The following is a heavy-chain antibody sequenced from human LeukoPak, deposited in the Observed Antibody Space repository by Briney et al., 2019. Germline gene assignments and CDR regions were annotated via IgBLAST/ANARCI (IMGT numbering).Heavy chain of an antibody. D-gene: IGHD1-7*01. CDR1: GGSISSGSYY. CDR3: ARLITGTTD. CDR2: IYTSGST. V-gene: IGHV4-61*02. J-gene: IGHJ4*02. Sequence: SETLSLTCTVSGGSISSGSYYWSWIRQPAGKGLEWIGRIYTSGSTNYNPSLKSRVTISVDTSKNQFSLKLSSVTAADTAVYYCARLITGTTDWGQGTLVTVSS.